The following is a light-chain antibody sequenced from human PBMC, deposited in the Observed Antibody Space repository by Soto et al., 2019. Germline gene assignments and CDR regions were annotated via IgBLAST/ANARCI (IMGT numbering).Light chain of an antibody. V-gene: IGLV2-8*01. Sequence: QSVLTQPPSASGSPGQSVTISCTGTSSDVGGYNYVSWYQQHTGKAPKLMIYEVSKRPSGVPDRFSGSKSGNTASLTVSGLQAEDEADYYCSSYAGSNNLEVFGGGTKLTVL. J-gene: IGLJ2*01. CDR3: SSYAGSNNLEV. CDR1: SSDVGGYNY. CDR2: EVS.